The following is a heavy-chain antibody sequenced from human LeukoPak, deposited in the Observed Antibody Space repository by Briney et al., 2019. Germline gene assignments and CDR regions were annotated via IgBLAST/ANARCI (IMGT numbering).Heavy chain of an antibody. Sequence: QSGGSLRLSCAASGFTVSSNYMSWVRQAPGKGLEWVSVIYSGGNTYYADSVKGRFTISRDNSKNTVYLQMNSLRAEDTALYYCARRHTTGYAMDYWGQGTLVTVS. CDR3: ARRHTTGYAMDY. CDR1: GFTVSSNY. V-gene: IGHV3-66*01. CDR2: IYSGGNT. J-gene: IGHJ4*02. D-gene: IGHD5-12*01.